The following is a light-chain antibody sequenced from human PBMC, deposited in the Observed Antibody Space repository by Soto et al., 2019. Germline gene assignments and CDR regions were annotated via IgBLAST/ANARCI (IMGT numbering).Light chain of an antibody. CDR2: GAS. J-gene: IGKJ2*01. CDR3: QQYGSSPGT. CDR1: QTVKNNY. V-gene: IGKV3-20*01. Sequence: DIVLTQSPGTLSLSPGERATLSCRASQTVKNNYLAWYQQKPGQAPRLLIRGASSRAAGLPDRFSGSGYGTAFTLTISRLEPEDFAVYYCQQYGSSPGTFGQGTKLEIK.